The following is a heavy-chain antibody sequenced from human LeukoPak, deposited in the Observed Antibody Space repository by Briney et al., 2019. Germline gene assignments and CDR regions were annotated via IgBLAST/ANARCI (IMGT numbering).Heavy chain of an antibody. Sequence: PGGSLRLSCAASGFTFSSYEMNWVRQAPGKGLEWVSYITSSGSTIHYADSVKGRYTISRDNAKNSLYLQTNSLRAEDTAIYYCASGNAAAGFDYWGQGTLVTVSS. CDR2: ITSSGSTI. CDR3: ASGNAAAGFDY. J-gene: IGHJ4*02. CDR1: GFTFSSYE. D-gene: IGHD6-13*01. V-gene: IGHV3-48*03.